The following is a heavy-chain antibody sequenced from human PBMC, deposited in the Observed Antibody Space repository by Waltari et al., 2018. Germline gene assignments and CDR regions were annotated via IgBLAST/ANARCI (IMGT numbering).Heavy chain of an antibody. J-gene: IGHJ4*02. V-gene: IGHV1-69*01. CDR1: GGPFSTYS. CDR2: IIPVFNTP. Sequence: QVQLVQSGAELKKPGSSVTVSCKASGGPFSTYSLNWVRQAPGQGLEWLGGIIPVFNTPKSAQKFQDRVTITADESTNTAYMELSSLTSEDTAVYYCARGFSDGTGYYYHYFHFWGQGTLVTVSS. CDR3: ARGFSDGTGYYYHYFHF. D-gene: IGHD3-22*01.